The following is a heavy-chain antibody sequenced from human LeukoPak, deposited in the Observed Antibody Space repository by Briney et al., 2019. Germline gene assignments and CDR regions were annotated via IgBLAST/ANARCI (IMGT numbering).Heavy chain of an antibody. CDR1: GFTFSSYS. V-gene: IGHV3-21*01. Sequence: GGSLRLSCAASGFTFSSYSMNWVRQAPGKGLEWVSSISSSNTYIYYADSVKGRFTISRDNAKNSLYLQMNSLRAEDTAVYYCARGYSGNYLRFDPWGQGTLVTVSS. CDR3: ARGYSGNYLRFDP. D-gene: IGHD1-26*01. J-gene: IGHJ5*02. CDR2: ISSSNTYI.